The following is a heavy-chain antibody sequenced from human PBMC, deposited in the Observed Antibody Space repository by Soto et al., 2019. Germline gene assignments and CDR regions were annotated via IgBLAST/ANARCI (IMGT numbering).Heavy chain of an antibody. CDR3: ARDELKVVVISQSSDAFDI. CDR1: GYSFTSCY. CDR2: INPSGGST. D-gene: IGHD3-22*01. V-gene: IGHV1-46*01. Sequence: ASVKVSCKASGYSFTSCYMHWVRQAPGQGLEWMGIINPSGGSTRYAQKFQGRVTLTRDTSTSTVYMELSSLRSEDTAVYYCARDELKVVVISQSSDAFDIWGQGTMVTVSS. J-gene: IGHJ3*02.